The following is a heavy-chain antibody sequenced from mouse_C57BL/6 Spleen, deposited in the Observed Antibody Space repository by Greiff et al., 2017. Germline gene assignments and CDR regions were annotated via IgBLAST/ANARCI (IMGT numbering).Heavy chain of an antibody. J-gene: IGHJ4*01. D-gene: IGHD1-1*02. Sequence: VQLQQPGAELVRPGSSVKLSCKASGYTFTSYWMDWVKQRPGQGLEWIGNIYPSDSETHYNQKFKDKATLTVDKSSSTAYMQLSSLTSEDSAVYYCARTDYLYAMDYWGQGTSVTVSS. CDR1: GYTFTSYW. V-gene: IGHV1-61*01. CDR3: ARTDYLYAMDY. CDR2: IYPSDSET.